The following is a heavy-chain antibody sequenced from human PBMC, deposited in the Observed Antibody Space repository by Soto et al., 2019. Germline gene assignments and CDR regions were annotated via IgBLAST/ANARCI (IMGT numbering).Heavy chain of an antibody. D-gene: IGHD2-2*01. J-gene: IGHJ6*02. CDR1: GYSFTSYW. CDR2: IDPSDSYT. CDR3: LIRPYGTSYYYYYGMDV. V-gene: IGHV5-10-1*01. Sequence: PGESLKISCKGSGYSFTSYWISWVRQMPGKGLEWMGRIDPSDSYTNYSPSFQGHVTISADKSISTAYLQWSSLKASDTAMYYFLIRPYGTSYYYYYGMDVWGQGTTVTVSS.